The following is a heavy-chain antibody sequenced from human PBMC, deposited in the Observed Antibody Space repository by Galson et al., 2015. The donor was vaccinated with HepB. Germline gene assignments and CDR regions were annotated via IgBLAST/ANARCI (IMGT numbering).Heavy chain of an antibody. D-gene: IGHD5-24*01. V-gene: IGHV3-33*01. CDR2: IWYDGSNK. CDR1: GFTFSSYG. J-gene: IGHJ4*02. CDR3: ARDLGDDGYIMYYFDY. Sequence: SLRLSCAASGFTFSSYGMHWVRQAPGKGLEWVAVIWYDGSNKYYADSVKGRFTISRDNSKNTLYLQMNSLRAEDTAVYYCARDLGDDGYIMYYFDYWGQGTLVTVSS.